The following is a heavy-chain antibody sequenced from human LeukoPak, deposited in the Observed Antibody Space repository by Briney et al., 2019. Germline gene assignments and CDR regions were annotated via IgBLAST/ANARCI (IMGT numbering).Heavy chain of an antibody. V-gene: IGHV3-11*01. CDR2: ISGNGGDI. J-gene: IGHJ4*02. D-gene: IGHD3-10*01. Sequence: PGGSLRLSCAASGFSFGGHYMSWMRQAPGKGPEWISYISGNGGDIAYADSVTGRFTISRDNAKNSLHLQMNSLRVEDTAVYHCVRHAGRTGGQWGQGTLIAVSS. CDR3: VRHAGRTGGQ. CDR1: GFSFGGHY.